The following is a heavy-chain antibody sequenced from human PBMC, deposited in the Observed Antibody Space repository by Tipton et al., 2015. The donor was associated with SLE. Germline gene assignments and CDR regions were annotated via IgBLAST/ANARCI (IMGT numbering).Heavy chain of an antibody. CDR2: VYYSGST. D-gene: IGHD6-19*01. CDR3: ARLIAVSNTVDWFDP. CDR1: GGSISSDY. Sequence: LRLSCTVSGGSISSDYWSWIRQPPGKGLEWIGYVYYSGSTNYNPSLKSRVTISVETSKSQFSLKLNSVDAADTAAYYCARLIAVSNTVDWFDPWGPGTLVTVSS. V-gene: IGHV4-59*08. J-gene: IGHJ5*02.